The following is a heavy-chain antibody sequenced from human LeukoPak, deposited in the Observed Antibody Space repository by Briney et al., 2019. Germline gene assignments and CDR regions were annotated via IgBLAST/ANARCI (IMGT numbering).Heavy chain of an antibody. CDR1: GFTFSSYA. CDR2: ISASGGGT. V-gene: IGHV3-23*01. Sequence: GGSLRLSCSASGFTFSSYAMHWVRQAPGKGLEWASSISASGGGTYYADSVKGRFTISRDNSKNTLYLEMNSLRAEDTAVYYCAKDLRSSSWYAAYWGQGTLLTVSS. J-gene: IGHJ4*02. D-gene: IGHD6-13*01. CDR3: AKDLRSSSWYAAY.